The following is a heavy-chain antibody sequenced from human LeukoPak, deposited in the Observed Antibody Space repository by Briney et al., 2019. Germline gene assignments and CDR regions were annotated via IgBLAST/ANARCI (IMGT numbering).Heavy chain of an antibody. CDR2: IYYSGSP. D-gene: IGHD3/OR15-3a*01. Sequence: PSETLSLTCTVSGGSISSNSYYWGWIRQPPGKGLEWIGSIYYSGSPYYNPSLKSRVTISVDTSKNQFSLKVISVTAADTAVYYCARRRTARTGFDYWGQGTLVTVSS. J-gene: IGHJ4*02. CDR3: ARRRTARTGFDY. V-gene: IGHV4-39*01. CDR1: GGSISSNSYY.